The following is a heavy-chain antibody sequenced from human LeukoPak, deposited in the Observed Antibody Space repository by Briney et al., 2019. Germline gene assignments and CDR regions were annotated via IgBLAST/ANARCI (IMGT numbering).Heavy chain of an antibody. J-gene: IGHJ4*02. CDR1: GFTFSSYW. CDR2: IKQDGSEK. CDR3: ARKVGDYYDSSGYYDY. Sequence: GGSLRLXCAASGFTFSSYWMSWVRQAPGKGLEWVANIKQDGSEKYYVDSVKGRFTISRDNAKNSLYLQMNSLRAEDTAVYYCARKVGDYYDSSGYYDYWGQGTLDTVSS. D-gene: IGHD3-22*01. V-gene: IGHV3-7*01.